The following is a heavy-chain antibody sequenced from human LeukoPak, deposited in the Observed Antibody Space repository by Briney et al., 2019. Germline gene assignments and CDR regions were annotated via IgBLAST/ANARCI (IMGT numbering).Heavy chain of an antibody. J-gene: IGHJ4*02. CDR3: ARSGYYNGYDY. D-gene: IGHD3-10*01. CDR1: GFTLSGHW. CDR2: ISSDGSIT. Sequence: GRSLRLSCVASGFTLSGHWMHWVRQVPGRGLMGVSRISSDGSITTYADSVKGRFTISRDIARNTLYLQMNSLTADDTALYYCARSGYYNGYDYWGQGTLVTVSS. V-gene: IGHV3-74*03.